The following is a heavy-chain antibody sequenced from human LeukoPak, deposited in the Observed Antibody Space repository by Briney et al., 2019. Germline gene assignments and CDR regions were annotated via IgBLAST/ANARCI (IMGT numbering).Heavy chain of an antibody. CDR2: VSKYTGNA. CDR3: AREDDRSFGAYDC. Sequence: PGASVKVSCKASNYTFSDYDVTWVRQAPGQGLEWMGWVSKYTGNADYAPKFQGRVSMTTDTSTRTAYMELRSLRPDETAVYFCAREDDRSFGAYDCWGQGTLVTVS. D-gene: IGHD4-17*01. V-gene: IGHV1-18*01. J-gene: IGHJ4*02. CDR1: NYTFSDYD.